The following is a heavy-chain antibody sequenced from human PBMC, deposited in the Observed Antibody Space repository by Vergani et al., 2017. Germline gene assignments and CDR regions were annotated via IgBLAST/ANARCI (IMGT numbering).Heavy chain of an antibody. Sequence: QVQLVESGGGVVQPGRSLRLSCAASGFTFSSYGMHWVRQAPGKGLEWVAVISYDGSNKYYADSVKGRFTISRDNSKNTLYLQMNSLRAEDTAVYYCAKDLEHGVVVVAATDYWGQGTLVTVSS. CDR3: AKDLEHGVVVVAATDY. CDR1: GFTFSSYG. D-gene: IGHD2-15*01. CDR2: ISYDGSNK. V-gene: IGHV3-30*18. J-gene: IGHJ4*02.